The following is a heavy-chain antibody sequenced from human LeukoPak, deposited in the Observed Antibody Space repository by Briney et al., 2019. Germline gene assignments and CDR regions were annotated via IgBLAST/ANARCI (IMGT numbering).Heavy chain of an antibody. J-gene: IGHJ4*02. CDR2: INPSGSRS. CDR3: APGTQPHRPYQLDY. D-gene: IGHD1-14*01. Sequence: GASVTVSFTTSAYPFTIFYMHWVRQAPGQGREDMGFINPSGSRSNFAQQFQDRLTITRDTSTATVYMELSGLTYEDSAVYYCAPGTQPHRPYQLDYWGQGTLVTVSS. CDR1: AYPFTIFY. V-gene: IGHV1-46*01.